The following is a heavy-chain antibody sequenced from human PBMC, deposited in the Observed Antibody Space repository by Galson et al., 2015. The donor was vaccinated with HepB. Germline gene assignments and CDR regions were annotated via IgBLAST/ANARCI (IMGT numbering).Heavy chain of an antibody. D-gene: IGHD1-26*01. J-gene: IGHJ4*02. CDR2: ISGGGDST. V-gene: IGHV3-23*01. CDR1: GFTFSSYA. Sequence: SLRLSCAASGFTFSSYAMSWVRQAPGKGLEWVSPISGGGDSTYYADSVEGRFTISRDNSKNTLYLHMNSLRAEDTAVYYCAKKDSGIYPMLAYWGQGTLVTVSS. CDR3: AKKDSGIYPMLAY.